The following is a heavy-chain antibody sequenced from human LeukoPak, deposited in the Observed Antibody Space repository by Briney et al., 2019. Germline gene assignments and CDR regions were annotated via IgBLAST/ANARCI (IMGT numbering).Heavy chain of an antibody. V-gene: IGHV4-39*01. D-gene: IGHD3-22*01. CDR2: IYYGENT. Sequence: TSETLSLTCTVSGGSISSGPYYWGWIRQPPGKGLEWIANIYYGENTYYNPSLKSRVTISIDTSKNQFYLKLSSLTAADTAVYFCARRDDSSGYHKIFDYWGPGTLVTVSS. CDR1: GGSISSGPYY. CDR3: ARRDDSSGYHKIFDY. J-gene: IGHJ4*02.